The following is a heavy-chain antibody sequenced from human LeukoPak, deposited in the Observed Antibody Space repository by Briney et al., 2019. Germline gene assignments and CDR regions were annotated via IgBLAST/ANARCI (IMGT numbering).Heavy chain of an antibody. D-gene: IGHD4-17*01. CDR2: IYRSGIT. CDR3: ARGASTVTGYFDY. Sequence: SGTLSLTCAVSGASISSYNCWGWVRQSPGKVLEWIGEIYRSGITNYNPSLKSRVTISVDKSKNQFSLKLNSVTAADTAVCYCARGASTVTGYFDYWGQGTLVTVSS. CDR1: GASISSYNC. J-gene: IGHJ4*02. V-gene: IGHV4-4*02.